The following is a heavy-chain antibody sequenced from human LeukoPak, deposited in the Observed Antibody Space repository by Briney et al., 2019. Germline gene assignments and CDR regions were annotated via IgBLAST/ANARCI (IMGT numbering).Heavy chain of an antibody. Sequence: GGSLRLSCAASGFTFSSYGMHWVRQAPGKGLEWVAVISYDGSNKYYADSVKGRFTISRDNSKNTLYLQMNSLRAEDTAVYYCAKAPERYDSSGTFDYWGQGTLVTVSS. D-gene: IGHD3-22*01. J-gene: IGHJ4*02. CDR3: AKAPERYDSSGTFDY. CDR1: GFTFSSYG. CDR2: ISYDGSNK. V-gene: IGHV3-30*18.